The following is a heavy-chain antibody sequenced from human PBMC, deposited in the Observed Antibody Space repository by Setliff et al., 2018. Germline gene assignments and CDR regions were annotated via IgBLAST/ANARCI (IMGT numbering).Heavy chain of an antibody. D-gene: IGHD5-12*01. Sequence: PGGSLRLSCAASGFAFSTYGIHWVRHTPGKGLEWVAFIRYDDSNRYYADSVLGRFTISRDNIKNTAFLQMNSLRAEDTALYFCAKQKNTGYGQPVDSWGQGVQVTVSS. CDR3: AKQKNTGYGQPVDS. V-gene: IGHV3-30*02. CDR1: GFAFSTYG. CDR2: IRYDDSNR. J-gene: IGHJ4*02.